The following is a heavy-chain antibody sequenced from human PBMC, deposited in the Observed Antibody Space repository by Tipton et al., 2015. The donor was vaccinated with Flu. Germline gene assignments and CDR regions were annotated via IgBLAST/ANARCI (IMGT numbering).Heavy chain of an antibody. V-gene: IGHV5-51*01. D-gene: IGHD3-9*01. CDR3: ARRDILTGYFDY. J-gene: IGHJ4*02. Sequence: QLVQSGAEVKKPGESLKISCKGSRYSFTDSWIGWVRQMPGKGPEWMGIIYPDGSDTRYGPSFQGQVTMSVDKSISVAYLQWSSLKASDTAMYYCARRDILTGYFDYWGQGTLVTVSS. CDR1: RYSFTDSW. CDR2: IYPDGSDT.